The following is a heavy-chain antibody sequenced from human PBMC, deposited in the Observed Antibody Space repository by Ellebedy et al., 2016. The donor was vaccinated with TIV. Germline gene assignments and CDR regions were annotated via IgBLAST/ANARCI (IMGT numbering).Heavy chain of an antibody. CDR3: TKRAENWGFFDY. V-gene: IGHV3-23*01. CDR1: GFIFSNYV. Sequence: GESLKISCAAPGFIFSNYVMAWVRQVPGKGLEWVSAMAEYDGRTFYADSVRGRFTISRDNSGNTLFLHMKSLRAEDTAIYYCTKRAENWGFFDYWGQGARVTVSS. CDR2: MAEYDGRT. J-gene: IGHJ4*02. D-gene: IGHD7-27*01.